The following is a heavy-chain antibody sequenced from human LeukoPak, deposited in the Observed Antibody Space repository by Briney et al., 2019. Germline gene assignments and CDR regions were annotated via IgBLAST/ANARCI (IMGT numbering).Heavy chain of an antibody. CDR3: ARGASAVRGVTFYYGMDV. D-gene: IGHD3-10*01. Sequence: GASVKVSCKASGYTFTSYGISWVRQAPGQGLEWMGWISAYNGNTNYAQKFQGRVTITADKSTSTAYMELSSLRSEDTAVYYCARGASAVRGVTFYYGMDVWGKGTTVTVSS. CDR1: GYTFTSYG. J-gene: IGHJ6*04. CDR2: ISAYNGNT. V-gene: IGHV1-18*01.